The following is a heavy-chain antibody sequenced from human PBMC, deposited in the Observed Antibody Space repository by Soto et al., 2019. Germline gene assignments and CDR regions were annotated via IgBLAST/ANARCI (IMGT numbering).Heavy chain of an antibody. CDR1: GDSISSPDYY. D-gene: IGHD2-15*01. V-gene: IGHV4-30-4*01. Sequence: SETLSLTCTVSGDSISSPDYYWSWIRQAPGKGLELIGYVYYRGSIYYTPSFESRVSISIDTSKNQFSLRLTSVTAADSAMYFCTRVTFTPNWFDSWGQGILVTVSS. J-gene: IGHJ5*01. CDR3: TRVTFTPNWFDS. CDR2: VYYRGSI.